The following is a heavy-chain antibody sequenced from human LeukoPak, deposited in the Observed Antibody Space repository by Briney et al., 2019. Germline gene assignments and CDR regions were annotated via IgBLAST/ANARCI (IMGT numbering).Heavy chain of an antibody. J-gene: IGHJ4*02. CDR3: VSPYLIN. CDR2: ISYSGST. V-gene: IGHV4-39*01. Sequence: SETLSLTCTASGGSISGGSYYWGWVRQTPGKGLEWIGSISYSGSTYYNPSLKSRLTISVDTSNIQFSLKLSSVTAADTAIYYCVSPYLINWGQGTLVTVSS. CDR1: GGSISGGSYY.